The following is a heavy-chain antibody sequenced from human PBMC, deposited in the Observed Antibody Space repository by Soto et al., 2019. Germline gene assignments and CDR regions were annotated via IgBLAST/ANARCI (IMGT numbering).Heavy chain of an antibody. Sequence: QVQLQESGPGLVKPSQTLSPTCTVSGGSISSGDYYWSWIRQPPGKGLEWIGYIHHSGNTYYSPSLKSRVSISVATSKNQFSLKLSSVTAADTAVYYCARELSLVQYDSSGPVAGWGQGTLVTVSS. CDR2: IHHSGNT. CDR1: GGSISSGDYY. D-gene: IGHD3-22*01. J-gene: IGHJ4*02. V-gene: IGHV4-30-4*01. CDR3: ARELSLVQYDSSGPVAG.